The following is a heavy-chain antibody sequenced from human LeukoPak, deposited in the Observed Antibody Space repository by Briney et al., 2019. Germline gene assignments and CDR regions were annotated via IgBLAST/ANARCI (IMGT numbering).Heavy chain of an antibody. CDR2: IIPLIDIE. V-gene: IGHV1-69*04. D-gene: IGHD2-21*01. CDR1: GGTFGNYA. CDR3: ARDRGWGGQEQPPLVN. J-gene: IGHJ4*02. Sequence: ASVKVSCKASGGTFGNYAISWVRQAPGQGLEWMGRIIPLIDIEDFAQKFRGRVTLTADKSTGTAYMELSSLRSEDTAVYFCARDRGWGGQEQPPLVNWGQGTLVIVSS.